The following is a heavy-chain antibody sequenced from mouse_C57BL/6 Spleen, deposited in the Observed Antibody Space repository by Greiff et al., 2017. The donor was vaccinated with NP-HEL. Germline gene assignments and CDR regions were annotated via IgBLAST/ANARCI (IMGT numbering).Heavy chain of an antibody. CDR1: GYTFTDYN. CDR2: INPNNGGT. D-gene: IGHD1-1*01. J-gene: IGHJ1*03. Sequence: EVKLMESGPELVKPGASVKIPCKASGYTFTDYNMDWVKQSHGKSLEWIGDINPNNGGTIYNQKFKGKATLTVDKSSSTAYMELRSLTSEDTAVYYCARRVYGSRGGYFDVWGTGTTVTVSS. CDR3: ARRVYGSRGGYFDV. V-gene: IGHV1-18*01.